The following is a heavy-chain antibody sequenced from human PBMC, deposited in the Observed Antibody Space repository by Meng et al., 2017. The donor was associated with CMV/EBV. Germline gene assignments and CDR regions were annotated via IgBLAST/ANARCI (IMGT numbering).Heavy chain of an antibody. CDR2: INPNSGST. V-gene: IGHV1-2*02. CDR1: GSTFTGYY. D-gene: IGHD3-22*01. J-gene: IGHJ4*02. Sequence: SGSTFTGYYMHWVRQAPGQGLEWMGWINPNSGSTNYAQKFQGRVTMTRDTSISTAYMELSRLRSDDTAVHYCARAHYDSSGYYDFDYWGQGTLVTVSS. CDR3: ARAHYDSSGYYDFDY.